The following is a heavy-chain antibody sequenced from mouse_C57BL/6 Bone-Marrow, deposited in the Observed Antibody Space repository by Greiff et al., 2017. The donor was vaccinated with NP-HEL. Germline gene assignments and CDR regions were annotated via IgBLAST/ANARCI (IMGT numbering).Heavy chain of an antibody. V-gene: IGHV5-12*01. CDR2: ISNGGGST. D-gene: IGHD2-5*01. Sequence: DVKLVESGGGLVQPGGSLKLSCAASGFTFSDYYMYWVRQTPEKRLEWVAYISNGGGSTYYPDTVKGRFTISRDNAKNTLYLQMSRLKSEDTAMYYCARGANSNYAYWGQGTLVTVSA. CDR3: ARGANSNYAY. CDR1: GFTFSDYY. J-gene: IGHJ3*01.